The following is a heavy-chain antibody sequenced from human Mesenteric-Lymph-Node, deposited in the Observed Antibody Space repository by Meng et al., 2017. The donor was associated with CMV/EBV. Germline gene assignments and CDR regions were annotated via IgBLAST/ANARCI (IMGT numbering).Heavy chain of an antibody. V-gene: IGHV3-23*01. CDR1: GFTFSSYA. Sequence: GGSLRLSCAASGFTFSSYAMNWVRQAPGKGLEWIAAISGPVGTTYYEDSVKGRFTVSRDNSKNTLYLQMNSLRADDTAVYYCAKAEDVIYYYGLDVWGQGTTVTVSS. J-gene: IGHJ6*02. CDR2: ISGPVGTT. D-gene: IGHD2-21*01. CDR3: AKAEDVIYYYGLDV.